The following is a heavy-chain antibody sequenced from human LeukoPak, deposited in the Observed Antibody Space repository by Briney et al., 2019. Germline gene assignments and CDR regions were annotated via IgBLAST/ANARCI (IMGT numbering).Heavy chain of an antibody. CDR1: GGTFSSYA. CDR2: INPNSGGT. D-gene: IGHD6-19*01. Sequence: GASVKVSCKASGGTFSSYAISWVRQAPGQGLEWMGWINPNSGGTNYAQKFQGWVTMTRDTSISTAYMELSRLRSDDTAVYYCARTYSSGWYINWGQGTLVTVSS. J-gene: IGHJ4*02. V-gene: IGHV1-2*04. CDR3: ARTYSSGWYIN.